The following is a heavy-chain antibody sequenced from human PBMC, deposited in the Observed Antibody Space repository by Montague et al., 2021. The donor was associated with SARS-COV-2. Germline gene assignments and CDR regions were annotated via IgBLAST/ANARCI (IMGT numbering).Heavy chain of an antibody. J-gene: IGHJ4*02. D-gene: IGHD6-19*01. CDR3: ARDRSWLILGELDY. CDR1: GFTFSSYA. Sequence: SRRLSFAASGFTFSSYAMHWVRQAPGKGLEWVAVISDDGSKKYYVDSVKGRFTISRDNSKNTLYLQMNSLRTEDTAVYYCARDRSWLILGELDYWGQGTLVTVSS. V-gene: IGHV3-30*04. CDR2: ISDDGSKK.